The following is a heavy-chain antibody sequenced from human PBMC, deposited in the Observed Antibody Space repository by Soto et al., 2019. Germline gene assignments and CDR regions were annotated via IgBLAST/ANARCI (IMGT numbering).Heavy chain of an antibody. Sequence: GGSLRLSCAASGFTFSSYAMSWVRQAPGKGLEWVSAISGSGGSTYYADSVKGRFTISRDNSKNTLYLQMNSLRAEDTAVYYCAKDPYYYGSGSYYSQTRGDYWGQGTLVTVSS. CDR3: AKDPYYYGSGSYYSQTRGDY. CDR1: GFTFSSYA. CDR2: ISGSGGST. V-gene: IGHV3-23*01. D-gene: IGHD3-10*01. J-gene: IGHJ4*02.